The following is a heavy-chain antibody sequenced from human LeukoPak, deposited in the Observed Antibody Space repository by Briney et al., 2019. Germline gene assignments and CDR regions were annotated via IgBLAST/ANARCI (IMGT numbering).Heavy chain of an antibody. D-gene: IGHD4-17*01. Sequence: GRSQRLSCAASGFTFSTYGMHWVRQAPGKGLEWVAVISFDGSNKYYADSVKGRFTISRDNSKNTLYLQMNSLRAEDTAVYYCAKDLRSTVTTWYYLDYWGQGNLVTVSS. J-gene: IGHJ4*02. CDR2: ISFDGSNK. V-gene: IGHV3-30*18. CDR3: AKDLRSTVTTWYYLDY. CDR1: GFTFSTYG.